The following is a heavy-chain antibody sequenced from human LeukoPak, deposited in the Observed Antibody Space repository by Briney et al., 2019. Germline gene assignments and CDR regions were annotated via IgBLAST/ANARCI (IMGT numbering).Heavy chain of an antibody. CDR1: GGSISSYY. D-gene: IGHD3-22*01. J-gene: IGHJ5*02. CDR3: ARSLLDYYDSSGPNWFDP. V-gene: IGHV4-4*07. CDR2: IYTSGST. Sequence: SETLSLTCTVSGGSISSYYWSWIRQPAGKGLEWIGRIYTSGSTNYNPSLKSRVTISVDTSKNQFSLKLSSVTAADTAVYYCARSLLDYYDSSGPNWFDPWGQGTLVTVSS.